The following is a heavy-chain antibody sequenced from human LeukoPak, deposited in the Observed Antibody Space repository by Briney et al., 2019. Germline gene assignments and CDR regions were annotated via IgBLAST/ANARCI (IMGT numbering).Heavy chain of an antibody. V-gene: IGHV3-74*01. CDR3: ATPRGSGSYLAFDY. D-gene: IGHD1-26*01. Sequence: GGSLRLSCTASGFTLSSYWMHWVRQAPGKGLVWVSRINSDGSSTSYADSVKGRFTISRDNAKNTLYLQMNSLRAEDTAVYYCATPRGSGSYLAFDYWGQGTLVTVSS. CDR2: INSDGSST. CDR1: GFTLSSYW. J-gene: IGHJ4*02.